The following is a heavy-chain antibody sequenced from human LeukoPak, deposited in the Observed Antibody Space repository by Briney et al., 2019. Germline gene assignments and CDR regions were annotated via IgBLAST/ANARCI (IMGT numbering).Heavy chain of an antibody. Sequence: GGSLRLSCAASGFILSNYAMHWVRQPAGKGLEWVSALGTAGDTFYPGSVKGRFTISRDNAKKSLFLQMSSLRAEDTAIYYCARQSTPHGNFDYWGQGTLVTVSA. D-gene: IGHD5-24*01. CDR1: GFILSNYA. J-gene: IGHJ4*02. CDR3: ARQSTPHGNFDY. CDR2: LGTAGDT. V-gene: IGHV3-13*01.